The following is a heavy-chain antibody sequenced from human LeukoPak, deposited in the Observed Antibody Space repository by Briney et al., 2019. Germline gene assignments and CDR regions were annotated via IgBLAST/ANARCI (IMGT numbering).Heavy chain of an antibody. V-gene: IGHV3-7*02. CDR3: ASLWDDGY. CDR2: IRQDGSDK. CDR1: GFTFSSYW. Sequence: GESLRLSCAASGFTFSSYWMIWVRQAPGKGLEWVANIRQDGSDKYYVDSVKGRFTISRDNAKNSLYLQMNSLRADDTAVYYCASLWDDGYWGQGTLVTVSS. D-gene: IGHD1-1*01. J-gene: IGHJ4*02.